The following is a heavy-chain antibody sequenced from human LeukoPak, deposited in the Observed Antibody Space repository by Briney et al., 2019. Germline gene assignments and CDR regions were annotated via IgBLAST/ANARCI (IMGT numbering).Heavy chain of an antibody. CDR2: ISDTGSST. CDR1: GFTFRSYG. CDR3: VGRGVSIGH. V-gene: IGHV3-23*01. Sequence: GGSLRLSCAASGFTFRSYGMSWVRRAPGKGLEWVSSISDTGSSTYYADSVKGRFAISRDNSKNTVHLQMNSLRGEDTARYYCVGRGVSIGHWGPGTLVTVSS. D-gene: IGHD3-10*01. J-gene: IGHJ4*02.